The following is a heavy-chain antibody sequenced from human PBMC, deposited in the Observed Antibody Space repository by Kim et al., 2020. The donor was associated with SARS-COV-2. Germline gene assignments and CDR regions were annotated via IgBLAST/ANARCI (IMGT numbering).Heavy chain of an antibody. V-gene: IGHV3-11*03. CDR1: GFTFSDYY. D-gene: IGHD2-8*01. Sequence: GGSLRLSCAASGFTFSDYYMTWIRQAPGKGLEWLSYISPRSEYIQYADSVKGRFTISRDNAKNSLYLQMSSLRAEDTAIYYCVKSGPSNRWSDDPNDIWGQGTMVTVSS. CDR3: VKSGPSNRWSDDPNDI. J-gene: IGHJ3*02. CDR2: ISPRSEYI.